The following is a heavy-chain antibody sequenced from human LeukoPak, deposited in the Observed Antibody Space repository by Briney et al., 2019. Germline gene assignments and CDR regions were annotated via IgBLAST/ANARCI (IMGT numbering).Heavy chain of an antibody. D-gene: IGHD4-11*01. J-gene: IGHJ4*02. CDR2: LSTSGSTI. CDR1: GFTLSDYY. Sequence: SGGSLRLSCAASGFTLSDYYMTWIRQAPGKGLEWVSYLSTSGSTIYYADSVKGRFTISRDNAKNSLYLQMNSLRAEDTAVYYCARDLRLYSNYVFDYWGQGTLVTVSS. V-gene: IGHV3-11*04. CDR3: ARDLRLYSNYVFDY.